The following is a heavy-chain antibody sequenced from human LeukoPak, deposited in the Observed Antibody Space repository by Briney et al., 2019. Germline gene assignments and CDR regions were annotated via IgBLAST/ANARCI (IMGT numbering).Heavy chain of an antibody. CDR2: LSASGGST. D-gene: IGHD3-10*01. V-gene: IGHV3-23*01. CDR3: AKRGVVIRVILVGFHKEAYYFDS. CDR1: GFTFSSYS. Sequence: PGGSLRLSCAASGFTFSSYSMNWVRQAPGKGLEWVAGLSASGGSTNYADSVKGRFTISRDNPKNTLYLQMNSLRAEDTAVYFCAKRGVVIRVILVGFHKEAYYFDSWGQGALVTVSS. J-gene: IGHJ4*02.